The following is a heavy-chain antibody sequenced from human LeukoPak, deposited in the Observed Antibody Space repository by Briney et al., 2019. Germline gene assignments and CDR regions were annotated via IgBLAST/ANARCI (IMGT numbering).Heavy chain of an antibody. Sequence: SETLSLTCAVSGASLSSSSYYWGWIRQPPGEGVGGIGNIYYSGSTYYNPSLKSRVTISVDTSKNQFSLKLSSVTAADPAVYYCARLGRSDSSSPADYWGQGTLVTVSS. CDR1: GASLSSSSYY. J-gene: IGHJ4*02. CDR2: IYYSGST. V-gene: IGHV4-39*01. CDR3: ARLGRSDSSSPADY. D-gene: IGHD6-6*01.